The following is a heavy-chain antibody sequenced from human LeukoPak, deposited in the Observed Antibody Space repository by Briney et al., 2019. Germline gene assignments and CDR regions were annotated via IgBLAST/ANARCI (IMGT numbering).Heavy chain of an antibody. D-gene: IGHD6-13*01. J-gene: IGHJ4*02. CDR3: TKNGNSWFDY. CDR1: GFTVSNNY. CDR2: IYSGGNI. Sequence: GGSLRLSCAASGFTVSNNYMSWVRQAPGKGLEWVSIIYSGGNIYYADSVKGRFTISRDNSKNTLYLQMNSLRAEDTAVYYCTKNGNSWFDYWGQGTLVTVSS. V-gene: IGHV3-66*01.